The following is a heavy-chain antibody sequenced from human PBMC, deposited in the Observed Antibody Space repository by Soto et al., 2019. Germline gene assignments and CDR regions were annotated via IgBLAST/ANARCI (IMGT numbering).Heavy chain of an antibody. J-gene: IGHJ4*02. CDR3: ARITDSSSPSFDY. D-gene: IGHD6-6*01. Sequence: QVQLQESGPGLVKPSQTLSLTCTVSGGSISSGDYYWSWIRQPPGNGLEWIGYIYYSGSTYYNPSLKSRVTISVDPSKNQFSLTLSSVTAADTAVYYCARITDSSSPSFDYWGQGTLVTVSS. CDR1: GGSISSGDYY. V-gene: IGHV4-30-4*01. CDR2: IYYSGST.